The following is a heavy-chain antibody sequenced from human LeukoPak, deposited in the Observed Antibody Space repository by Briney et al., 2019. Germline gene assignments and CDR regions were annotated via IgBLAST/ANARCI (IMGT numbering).Heavy chain of an antibody. Sequence: SETLSLTCAVYGGSFSGYYWSWIRQPPGKGLEWIGEINHSGCTNYNPSLKSRVTISVDTSKNQFSLKLSSVTAADTAVYYCARSSRYSSSWYAYYFDYWGQGTLVTVSS. CDR3: ARSSRYSSSWYAYYFDY. CDR2: INHSGCT. V-gene: IGHV4-34*01. D-gene: IGHD6-13*01. J-gene: IGHJ4*02. CDR1: GGSFSGYY.